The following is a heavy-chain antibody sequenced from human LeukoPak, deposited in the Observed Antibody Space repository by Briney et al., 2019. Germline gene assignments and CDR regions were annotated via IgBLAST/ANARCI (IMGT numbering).Heavy chain of an antibody. J-gene: IGHJ5*02. CDR3: ARGGSYYGSGKDWFDP. CDR1: GGTFSSYA. V-gene: IGHV1-69*04. D-gene: IGHD3-10*01. Sequence: SVKVSCKASGGTFSSYAISWVRQAPGQGLEWMGRIIPILGIANYAQKFQGRVTITADKSTSSAYMELSSLRSEDTAVYYCARGGSYYGSGKDWFDPWGQGTLVTVSS. CDR2: IIPILGIA.